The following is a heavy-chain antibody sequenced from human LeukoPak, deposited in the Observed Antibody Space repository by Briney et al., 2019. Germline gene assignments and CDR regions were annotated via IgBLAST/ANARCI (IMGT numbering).Heavy chain of an antibody. CDR3: ARELVVPAAISSYDAFDI. D-gene: IGHD2-2*01. CDR2: IISTSGTI. J-gene: IGHJ3*02. V-gene: IGHV3-48*04. CDR1: GFTFRSYS. Sequence: GRSLRLSRVASGFTFRSYSMNWVRQAPGKGRGWVSYIISTSGTIYYADSMKGRFTISRDNAKNSLYLQMNGLRAEDTAVYYCARELVVPAAISSYDAFDIWGQGTMVTVSS.